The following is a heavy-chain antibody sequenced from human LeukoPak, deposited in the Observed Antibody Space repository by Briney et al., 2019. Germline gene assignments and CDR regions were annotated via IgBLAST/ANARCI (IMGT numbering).Heavy chain of an antibody. D-gene: IGHD3-10*01. V-gene: IGHV1-18*01. CDR2: ISAYNGNT. Sequence: GASVKVSCKASGYTFTSYGISWVRQAPGQGLEWMGWISAYNGNTSYAQKFQGRVTMTRDTSTSTLYMELSSLTSEDTAVYYCARASGSSAVPFDYWGQGTLVTVSS. CDR1: GYTFTSYG. J-gene: IGHJ4*02. CDR3: ARASGSSAVPFDY.